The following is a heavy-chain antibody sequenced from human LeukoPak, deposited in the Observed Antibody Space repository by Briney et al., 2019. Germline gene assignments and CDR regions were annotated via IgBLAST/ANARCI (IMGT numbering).Heavy chain of an antibody. V-gene: IGHV3-23*01. CDR3: AKDLGWDSSSWFDP. CDR1: GFTFGDYA. J-gene: IGHJ5*02. CDR2: ISGSGGST. D-gene: IGHD6-13*01. Sequence: GGSLRLSCTASGFTFGDYAMSWVRQAPGKGLEWVSAISGSGGSTYYADSVKGRFTISRDNSKNTLFLQMNSLRAEDTAVYYCAKDLGWDSSSWFDPWGQGTLVTVSS.